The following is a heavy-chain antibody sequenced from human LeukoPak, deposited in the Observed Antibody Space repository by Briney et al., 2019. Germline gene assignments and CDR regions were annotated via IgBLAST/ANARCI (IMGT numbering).Heavy chain of an antibody. J-gene: IGHJ4*01. Sequence: SETLSLTCTVSGGSISSGGYYWSWIRQHPGKGLEWIGYIYYSGSTYYNPSLKSRVTISVDTSKNQFSLKLSSVTAADTAVYYGARKDEGGAYFAYWGQEPWSPSPQ. V-gene: IGHV4-31*03. CDR2: IYYSGST. CDR1: GGSISSGGYY. CDR3: ARKDEGGAYFAY. D-gene: IGHD3-16*01.